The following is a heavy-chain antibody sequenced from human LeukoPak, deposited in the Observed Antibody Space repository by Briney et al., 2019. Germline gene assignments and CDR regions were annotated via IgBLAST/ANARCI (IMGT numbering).Heavy chain of an antibody. CDR2: ISYGGEYT. J-gene: IGHJ4*02. Sequence: GGSLRLSCAASGFIFSTYDMTWVRQAPGRGLEYVASISYGGEYTFYSGSVRGRFTVSRDNSRNILFLQMISLRAEDTALYFCAMKLHGNPYYLHYWGQGTLVTVS. CDR3: AMKLHGNPYYLHY. V-gene: IGHV3-23*01. D-gene: IGHD1-14*01. CDR1: GFIFSTYD.